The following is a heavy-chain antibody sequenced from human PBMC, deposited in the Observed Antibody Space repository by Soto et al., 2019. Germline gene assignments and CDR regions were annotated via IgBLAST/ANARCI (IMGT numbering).Heavy chain of an antibody. V-gene: IGHV1-46*03. CDR2: INPSGGST. Sequence: QVQLVQSGAEVKKPGASVKVSCKASGYTFTSYYMHWVRQAPGQGLEWMGIINPSGGSTSYAQKFQGRVTMTRDTSTSTVYMELSSLRSEDTAVYYCDRVGRIAARPPLCWFDPWGQGTLVTVSS. D-gene: IGHD6-6*01. CDR3: DRVGRIAARPPLCWFDP. CDR1: GYTFTSYY. J-gene: IGHJ5*02.